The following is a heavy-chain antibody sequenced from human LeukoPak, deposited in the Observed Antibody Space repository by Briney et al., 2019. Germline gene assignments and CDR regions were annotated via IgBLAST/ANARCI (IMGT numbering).Heavy chain of an antibody. V-gene: IGHV3-11*01. Sequence: GGSLRLSCAASGFTFSDYYMSWIRQAPVKGLEWVSYISSSGSTIYYADSVKGRFTISRDNAKNSLYLQMNSLRAEDTAVYYCARVVGALAHEAFDIWGQGTMVTVSS. CDR1: GFTFSDYY. J-gene: IGHJ3*02. CDR2: ISSSGSTI. D-gene: IGHD1-26*01. CDR3: ARVVGALAHEAFDI.